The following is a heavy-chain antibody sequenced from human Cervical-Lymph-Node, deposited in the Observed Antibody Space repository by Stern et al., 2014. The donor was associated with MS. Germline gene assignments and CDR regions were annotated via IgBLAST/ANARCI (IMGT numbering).Heavy chain of an antibody. J-gene: IGHJ4*02. V-gene: IGHV1-46*03. CDR3: ARALTTLDY. Sequence: VQLVQSGTEVKKPGASVTISCKASGYTFTDYDMHWVRPAPGQGLEWMGVSKRGGTTYYAQKFRGRITLTRDTSTSTVYMDLRSLESEDTAVYYCARALTTLDYWGQGTLVTVSS. CDR2: SKRGGTT. D-gene: IGHD3-3*01. CDR1: GYTFTDYD.